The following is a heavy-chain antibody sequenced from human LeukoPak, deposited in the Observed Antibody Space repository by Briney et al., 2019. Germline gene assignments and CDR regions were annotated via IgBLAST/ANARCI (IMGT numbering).Heavy chain of an antibody. Sequence: SETLSLTCAVYGGSFSGYYWSWIRQPPGKGLEWIGEINHSGSTNYNPSLKSRVTISVDPSKNQFSLKLSSLTAADTAVYYCARHLNSGYDNNWFDPWGQGTLVTVSS. D-gene: IGHD5-12*01. CDR1: GGSFSGYY. V-gene: IGHV4-34*01. J-gene: IGHJ5*02. CDR2: INHSGST. CDR3: ARHLNSGYDNNWFDP.